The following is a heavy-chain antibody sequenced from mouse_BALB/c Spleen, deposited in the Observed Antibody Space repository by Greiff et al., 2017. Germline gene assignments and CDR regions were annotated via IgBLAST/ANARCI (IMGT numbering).Heavy chain of an antibody. J-gene: IGHJ3*01. CDR1: GYTFTDYN. CDR2: IYPYNGGT. Sequence: VQLKESGPELVKPGASVKISCKASGYTFTDYNMHWVKQSHGKSLEWIGYIYPYNGGTGYNQKFKSKATLTVDNSSSTAYMELRSLTSEDSAVYYCARRYYGSSPAWFAYWGQGTLVTVSA. D-gene: IGHD1-1*01. V-gene: IGHV1S29*02. CDR3: ARRYYGSSPAWFAY.